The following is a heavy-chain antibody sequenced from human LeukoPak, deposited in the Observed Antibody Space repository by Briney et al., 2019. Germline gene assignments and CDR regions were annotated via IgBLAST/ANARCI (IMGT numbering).Heavy chain of an antibody. Sequence: ASVKVSCKASGYTFTSYYMHWVRQAPGQGLEWMGWINPNSGGTNYAQKFQGRVTMTRDTSISTAYMELSRLRSDDTAVYYCARVSVVRGVSRGNAFDIWGQGTMVTVSS. CDR3: ARVSVVRGVSRGNAFDI. CDR1: GYTFTSYY. V-gene: IGHV1-2*02. CDR2: INPNSGGT. D-gene: IGHD3-10*01. J-gene: IGHJ3*02.